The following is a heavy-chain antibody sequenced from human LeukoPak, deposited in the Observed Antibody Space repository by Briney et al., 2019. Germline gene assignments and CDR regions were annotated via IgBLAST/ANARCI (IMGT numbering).Heavy chain of an antibody. CDR1: GGSISSGDYY. Sequence: KPSQTLSLTCAVSGGSISSGDYYWSWIRQPPGKGLEWIGYIYYSGSTYYNPSLKSRVTISVDTSKNQFSLKLSSVTAADTAVYYCARDYCSGGSCYLRPWGQGTLVTVSS. CDR2: IYYSGST. V-gene: IGHV4-30-4*01. J-gene: IGHJ5*02. D-gene: IGHD2-15*01. CDR3: ARDYCSGGSCYLRP.